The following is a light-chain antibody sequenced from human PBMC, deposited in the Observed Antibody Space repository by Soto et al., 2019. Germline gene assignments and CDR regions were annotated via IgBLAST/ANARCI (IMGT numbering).Light chain of an antibody. CDR1: QGIRDA. V-gene: IGKV1-17*01. Sequence: DIQMTQSPSSLSASVGDRVTITCRASQGIRDALGWYQQKPGKAPKRLIYAASSLQSGVPSRFSGSGSGTEFTLTISILQHEDFTTYYCLQHNSYPQTFGQGTQVEIK. CDR3: LQHNSYPQT. CDR2: AAS. J-gene: IGKJ1*01.